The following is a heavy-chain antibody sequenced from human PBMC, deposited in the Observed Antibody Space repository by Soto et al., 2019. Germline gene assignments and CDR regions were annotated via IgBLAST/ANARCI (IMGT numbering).Heavy chain of an antibody. J-gene: IGHJ4*02. CDR1: GFTFSSYA. Sequence: EVQLLESGGGLVQPGGSLRLSCAASGFTFSSYAMWWVRQAPGKGRECVSAISGGGETTYYAGSVKGRFTITRDNSKSTLYLQTNSLRAEHTAVYYCAFNGGTGSDYLDYWGQGTLVTVSS. V-gene: IGHV3-23*01. CDR3: AFNGGTGSDYLDY. CDR2: ISGGGETT. D-gene: IGHD3-10*01.